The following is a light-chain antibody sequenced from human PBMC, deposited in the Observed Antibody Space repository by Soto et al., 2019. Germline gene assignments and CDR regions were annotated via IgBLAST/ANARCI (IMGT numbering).Light chain of an antibody. J-gene: IGLJ3*02. CDR1: SSNIGAGYD. CDR3: HSYDSSLSAGV. Sequence: QSVLTQPPSVSGAPGQRVTISCTGSSSNIGAGYDVHWYQQLPGTAPKLLIYGNSNRTSGVPDRFSGSKSGTSASLAITGLQAEDEADYYCHSYDSSLSAGVFGRGTKLTVL. V-gene: IGLV1-40*01. CDR2: GNS.